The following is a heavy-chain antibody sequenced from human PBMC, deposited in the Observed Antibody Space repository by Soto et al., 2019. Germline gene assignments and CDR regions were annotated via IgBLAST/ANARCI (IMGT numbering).Heavy chain of an antibody. V-gene: IGHV1-69*08. CDR3: ARDIGGNRDYVQEHY. Sequence: QVQLVQSGAEVKKPGSSVKVSCKASGGTFSSYTISWVRQAPGEGLEWMGRIIPILGIANYAQKFQGRVTITADQSTCTAYMELSSLRSEDTAMYYCARDIGGNRDYVQEHYWGQVTLATVSS. CDR2: IIPILGIA. D-gene: IGHD5-12*01. J-gene: IGHJ4*02. CDR1: GGTFSSYT.